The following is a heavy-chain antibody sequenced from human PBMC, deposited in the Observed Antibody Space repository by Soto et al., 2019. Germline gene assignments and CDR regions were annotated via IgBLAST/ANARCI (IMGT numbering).Heavy chain of an antibody. D-gene: IGHD2-15*01. CDR2: IYYSGST. J-gene: IGHJ5*02. Sequence: LSLTCTVSGGSISSSSYYWGWIRQPPGKGLEWIGSIYYSGSTYYNPSLKSRVTISVDTSKNQFSLKLSSVTAADTAVYYCARQHRPPGPRPLVVVAATVWFDPWGQGTLVTVSS. CDR3: ARQHRPPGPRPLVVVAATVWFDP. CDR1: GGSISSSSYY. V-gene: IGHV4-39*01.